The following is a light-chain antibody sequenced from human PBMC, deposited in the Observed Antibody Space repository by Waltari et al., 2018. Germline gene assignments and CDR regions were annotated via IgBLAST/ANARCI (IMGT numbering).Light chain of an antibody. Sequence: EIVLTQSPGTLSLSSGERGTLSCRTSQSVGRTLAWYQQKPGQAPRLLIYGASTRATGIPDRFSGSGSGTDFSLTISRLEPEDFAVYYCQHYVRLPVTFGQGTKVEIK. V-gene: IGKV3-20*01. CDR1: QSVGRT. J-gene: IGKJ1*01. CDR3: QHYVRLPVT. CDR2: GAS.